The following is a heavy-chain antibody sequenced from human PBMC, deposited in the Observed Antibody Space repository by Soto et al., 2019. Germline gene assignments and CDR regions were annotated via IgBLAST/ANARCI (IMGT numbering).Heavy chain of an antibody. CDR1: GYTFTGYF. V-gene: IGHV1-2*04. Sequence: GASGKVSCKASGYTFTGYFMNWGRQAPGQGLEWMGWINPNSGGTNYAQKFQGWVTMTRDTSISTAYMELSRLRSDDTAVYYCATGEGGNVLRFFDWFFWGRGTLVTVSS. CDR2: INPNSGGT. CDR3: ATGEGGNVLRFFDWFF. J-gene: IGHJ1*01. D-gene: IGHD3-9*01.